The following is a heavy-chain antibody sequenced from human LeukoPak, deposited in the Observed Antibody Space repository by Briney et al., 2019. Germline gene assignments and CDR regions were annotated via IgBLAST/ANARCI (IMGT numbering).Heavy chain of an antibody. J-gene: IGHJ4*02. Sequence: GASVKVSYKASGYIFTGQFIHWVRQAPGQGLEWMAMYNPNSGDTTFSQRFQDRVTMTRDTSVNTAFMELSRLTSDDTAVYYCARGGPRGNGFDYWGQGTLVSVSS. CDR1: GYIFTGQF. D-gene: IGHD6-25*01. CDR2: YNPNSGDT. V-gene: IGHV1-2*02. CDR3: ARGGPRGNGFDY.